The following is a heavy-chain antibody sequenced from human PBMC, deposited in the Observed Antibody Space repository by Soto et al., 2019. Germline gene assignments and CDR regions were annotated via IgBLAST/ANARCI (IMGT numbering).Heavy chain of an antibody. CDR3: ARARGYYDILTGYREAYGMDV. CDR2: INAGNGNT. D-gene: IGHD3-9*01. J-gene: IGHJ6*02. Sequence: QVQLVQSGAEVKKPGASVKVSCKASGYTFTSYAMHWVRQAPGQRLEWMGWINAGNGNTKYSQKFQGRVTITRDTSASTAYMELSSLRSEDTAVYYCARARGYYDILTGYREAYGMDVWGQGTTVTVSS. V-gene: IGHV1-3*01. CDR1: GYTFTSYA.